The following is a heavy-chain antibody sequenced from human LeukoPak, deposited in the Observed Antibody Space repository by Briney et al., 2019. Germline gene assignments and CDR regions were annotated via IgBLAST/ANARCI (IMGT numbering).Heavy chain of an antibody. V-gene: IGHV1-69*06. CDR1: GGTFGVNA. J-gene: IGHJ5*02. Sequence: ASVKVSCKASGGTFGVNAIHWVRQAPGQGLEWMGDIIPIFPKSNYAQKFQGRVTITADKSTSTAYMELSSLRSEDTAVYYCALMIGTYYYDSSGPWGQGTLVTVSS. CDR2: IIPIFPKS. D-gene: IGHD3-22*01. CDR3: ALMIGTYYYDSSGP.